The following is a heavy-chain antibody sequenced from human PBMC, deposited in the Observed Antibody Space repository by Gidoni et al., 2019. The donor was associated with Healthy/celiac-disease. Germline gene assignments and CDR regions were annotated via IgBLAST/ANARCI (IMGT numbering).Heavy chain of an antibody. J-gene: IGHJ4*02. D-gene: IGHD3-10*01. CDR3: ARHRRGFRVTQIETFDY. CDR2: IYYSGST. V-gene: IGHV4-39*01. CDR1: GGSISSSSYY. Sequence: QLQLQESGPGLVKPSETLSLTCTVSGGSISSSSYYWGWIRQPPGKGLEWIGSIYYSGSTYYNPSLKSRVTISVDTSKNQFSLKLSSVTAADTAVYYCARHRRGFRVTQIETFDYWGQGTLVTVSS.